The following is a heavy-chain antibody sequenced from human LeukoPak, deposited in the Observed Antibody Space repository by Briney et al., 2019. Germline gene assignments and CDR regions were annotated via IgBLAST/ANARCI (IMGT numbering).Heavy chain of an antibody. J-gene: IGHJ4*02. CDR2: ISGSGGST. CDR3: AKDRDSYGYGSGSYYNGVFDY. Sequence: GGSLRLSCAASGFTFSSYGMSWVRQAPGKGLEWVSAISGSGGSTYYADSVKGRFTISRDNSKNTLYLQVSSLRAEDTAVYYCAKDRDSYGYGSGSYYNGVFDYWGQGTLVTVSS. D-gene: IGHD3-10*01. CDR1: GFTFSSYG. V-gene: IGHV3-23*01.